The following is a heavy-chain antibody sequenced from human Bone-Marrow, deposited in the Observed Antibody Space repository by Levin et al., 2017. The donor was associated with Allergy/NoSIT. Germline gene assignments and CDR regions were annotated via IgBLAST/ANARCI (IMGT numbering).Heavy chain of an antibody. Sequence: GASVKVSCKASGYTFTGYYMHWVRQAPGQGLEWMGRINPNSGGTNYAQKFQGRVTMTRDTSISTAYMELSRLRSDDTAVYYCARDLEAVADTPANYWGQGTLVTVSS. CDR3: ARDLEAVADTPANY. D-gene: IGHD6-19*01. J-gene: IGHJ4*02. CDR1: GYTFTGYY. V-gene: IGHV1-2*06. CDR2: INPNSGGT.